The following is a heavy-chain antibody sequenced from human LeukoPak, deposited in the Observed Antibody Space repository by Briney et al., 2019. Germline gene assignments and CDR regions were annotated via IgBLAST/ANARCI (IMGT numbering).Heavy chain of an antibody. CDR3: VRDTYYNGMDV. J-gene: IGHJ6*02. CDR2: INTDGSST. CDR1: GFTFRSYW. Sequence: GGSLRLSCAASGFTFRSYWMHWVRQAPGKGLVWVSRINTDGSSTTYADSVKGRFTISGDNAKNTLCLQMNSLRAEDTAVYYCVRDTYYNGMDVWGQGTTVTVSS. V-gene: IGHV3-74*01.